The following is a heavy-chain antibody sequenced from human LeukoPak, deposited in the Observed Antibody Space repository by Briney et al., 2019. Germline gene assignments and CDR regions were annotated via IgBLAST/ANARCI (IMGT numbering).Heavy chain of an antibody. D-gene: IGHD5-18*01. V-gene: IGHV3-49*04. CDR1: GFIFGDYA. CDR3: TIHDTSMATSVDY. Sequence: GGSLRLSCTGSGFIFGDYAVSWVRQAPGKGLEWVGFIRSKAYGGTTEHAASVQGRFTISRDDSKSIAYLQMTRLKTEDTAVYYCTIHDTSMATSVDYWGQGTLVTVSS. J-gene: IGHJ4*02. CDR2: IRSKAYGGTT.